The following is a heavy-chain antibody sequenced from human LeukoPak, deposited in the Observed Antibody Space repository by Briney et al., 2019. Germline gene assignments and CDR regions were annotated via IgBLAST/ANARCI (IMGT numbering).Heavy chain of an antibody. V-gene: IGHV3-48*03. D-gene: IGHD3-10*02. CDR1: GFTFSSYE. Sequence: SXAAXGFTFSSYEMNWVRQAPGKGLEWVSYISSSGSTIYYADSVKGRFTISRDNAKNSLYLQMNSLRAEDTAVYYXAELGITMIGGVWGKGTTVTISS. J-gene: IGHJ6*04. CDR3: AELGITMIGGV. CDR2: ISSSGSTI.